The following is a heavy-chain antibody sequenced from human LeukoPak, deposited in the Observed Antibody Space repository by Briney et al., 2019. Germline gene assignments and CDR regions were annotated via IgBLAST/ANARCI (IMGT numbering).Heavy chain of an antibody. CDR1: GGSISSGGYS. V-gene: IGHV4-31*03. J-gene: IGHJ3*02. CDR2: IYYSGST. D-gene: IGHD3-22*01. Sequence: SQTLSLTCTVSGGSISSGGYSWSWIRQHPGKGLEWIGYIYYSGSTYYNPSLKSRVTISVDTSKNQFSLKLSSVTAADTAVYYCARVSYYDSSGNDAFDIWGQGTMVTVSS. CDR3: ARVSYYDSSGNDAFDI.